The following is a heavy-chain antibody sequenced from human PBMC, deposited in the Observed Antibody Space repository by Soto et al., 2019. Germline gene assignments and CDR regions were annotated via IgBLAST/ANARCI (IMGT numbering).Heavy chain of an antibody. D-gene: IGHD3-3*01. CDR3: AKDYDFWSGYPQPIDY. Sequence: QVQLVESGGGVVQPGRSLRLSCAASGFTFSSYGMHWVRQAPGKGLEWVAVISYDGSNKYYADSVKGRFTISRDNSKNTLYLQMNSLRAEDTAVYYCAKDYDFWSGYPQPIDYWGQGTLVTVSS. CDR2: ISYDGSNK. V-gene: IGHV3-30*18. J-gene: IGHJ4*02. CDR1: GFTFSSYG.